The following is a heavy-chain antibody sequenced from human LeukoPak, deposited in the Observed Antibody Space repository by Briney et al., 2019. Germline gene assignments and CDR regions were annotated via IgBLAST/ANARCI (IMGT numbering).Heavy chain of an antibody. CDR1: GFIFSDYG. CDR2: ISYDGKEK. V-gene: IGHV3-30*02. CDR3: AKDQNGG. J-gene: IGHJ4*02. Sequence: GGSLRLSCAASGFIFSDYGMHWFREAPGKGVEWVAFISYDGKEKYFADSVKGRFTISRDNSENTVYLPISSLRIEDTAVYYCAKDQNGGWGQGTQVTVSS. D-gene: IGHD3-16*01.